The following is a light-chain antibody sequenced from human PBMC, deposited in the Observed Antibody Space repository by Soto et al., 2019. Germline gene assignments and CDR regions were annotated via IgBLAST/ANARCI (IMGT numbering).Light chain of an antibody. CDR3: QQRSNWPPT. CDR1: QSVSSY. CDR2: DAP. Sequence: EIVMTQSPATLSVSPGERATLSCSASQSVSSYLAWYQQKPGQAPRLLIYDAPNRATGIPARFSGSGSGTDFTLTISSLEPEDFAVYYCQQRSNWPPTFGQGTKVDIK. V-gene: IGKV3-11*01. J-gene: IGKJ1*01.